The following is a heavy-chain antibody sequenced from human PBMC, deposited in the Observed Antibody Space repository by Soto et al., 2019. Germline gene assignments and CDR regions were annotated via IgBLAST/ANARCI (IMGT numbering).Heavy chain of an antibody. J-gene: IGHJ1*01. V-gene: IGHV4-31*03. CDR3: ARGVQH. CDR1: GCSISSDRNY. Sequence: SETLSLTCTVSGCSISSDRNYLSWIRQHPGKGLEWIGYIYYSGSTYYNPSLKSRVTISVDTSKNQFSLNLSSVTAADTAVYYCARGVQHWGQGTLVTVSS. CDR2: IYYSGST.